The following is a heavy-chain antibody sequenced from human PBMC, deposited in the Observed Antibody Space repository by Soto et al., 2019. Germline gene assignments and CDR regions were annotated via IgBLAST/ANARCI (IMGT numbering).Heavy chain of an antibody. CDR2: AHHSGRT. J-gene: IGHJ4*02. CDR1: GDSMSSSNW. Sequence: PSETLSLTCTVSGDSMSSSNWWNWVRQPPGKGLEWIGEAHHSGRTNYNPSLKSRVTISVDRSQSRFSLKLSSVTAADTAVYYCARSEATALDYWGQGTLVTVSS. V-gene: IGHV4-4*02. CDR3: ARSEATALDY.